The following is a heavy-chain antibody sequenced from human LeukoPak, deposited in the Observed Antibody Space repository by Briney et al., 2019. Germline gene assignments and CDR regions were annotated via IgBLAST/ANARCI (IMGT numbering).Heavy chain of an antibody. J-gene: IGHJ4*02. V-gene: IGHV3-30*19. CDR1: GFTFSSYG. CDR2: ISYDGSNK. CDR3: ARDPEYYGSGSHFDY. D-gene: IGHD3-10*01. Sequence: PGGSLRLSCAASGFTFSSYGMHWVRQAPGKGLEWVAVISYDGSNKYYADSVKGRFTISRDNSKNTLYLQMNSLRAEDTAVYYCARDPEYYGSGSHFDYWGQGTLVTVSS.